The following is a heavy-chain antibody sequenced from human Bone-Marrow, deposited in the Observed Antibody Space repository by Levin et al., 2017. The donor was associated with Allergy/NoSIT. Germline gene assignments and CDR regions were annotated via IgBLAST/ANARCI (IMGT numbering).Heavy chain of an antibody. CDR3: AKGGDRAIFSGMDV. Sequence: PGGSLRLSCVVSGFSFDDYAMHWVRQAPGKGLQWVSGISWNSGRIGYADFVKGRFIVSRDNAKHSLYLQMNSLRAEDTAFYYCAKGGDRAIFSGMDVWGQGATVTVSS. D-gene: IGHD2/OR15-2a*01. J-gene: IGHJ6*02. CDR1: GFSFDDYA. CDR2: ISWNSGRI. V-gene: IGHV3-9*01.